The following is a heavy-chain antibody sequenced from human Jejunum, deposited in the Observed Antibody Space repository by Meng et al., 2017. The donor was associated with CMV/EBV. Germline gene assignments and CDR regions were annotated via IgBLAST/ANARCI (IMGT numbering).Heavy chain of an antibody. CDR3: TTGYTNAWHDGY. CDR2: IKSKNNGGTT. J-gene: IGHJ4*02. V-gene: IGHV3-15*01. Sequence: GRLWGAWGGLGKPGGSLKLSCAASGFTFSNAWMNWVRQAPGKGLEWVGRIKSKNNGGTTDFAAPVTGRFTISRDDSTNTLYLQMNSLKSDDTAMYYCTTGYTNAWHDGYWGQGTLVTVSS. D-gene: IGHD5-24*01. CDR1: GFTFSNAW.